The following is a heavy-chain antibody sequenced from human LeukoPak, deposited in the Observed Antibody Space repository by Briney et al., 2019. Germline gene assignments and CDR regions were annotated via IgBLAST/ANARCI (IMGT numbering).Heavy chain of an antibody. D-gene: IGHD3-22*01. CDR1: GGSISSCY. V-gene: IGHV4-59*01. CDR2: IYYSGST. J-gene: IGHJ4*02. Sequence: SETLSLTCTVSGGSISSCYWSWIRQPPGKGLEWIGYIYYSGSTNYNPSLKSRVTISVDTSKNQFSLKLSSVTAADTAVYYCARAHYYDSSGYYDYWGQGTLVTVSS. CDR3: ARAHYYDSSGYYDY.